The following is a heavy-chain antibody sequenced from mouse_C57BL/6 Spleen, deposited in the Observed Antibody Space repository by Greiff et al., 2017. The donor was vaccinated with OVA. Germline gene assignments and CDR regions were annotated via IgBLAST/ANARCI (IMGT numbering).Heavy chain of an antibody. D-gene: IGHD2-5*01. J-gene: IGHJ2*01. Sequence: QVQLQQPGAELVRPGSSVKLSCKASGYTFTSYWMHWVKQRPIQGLEWIGNIDPSDSETYYNQKFKDKATLTVDKSSSTAYMQLSRLTSENSAVYYSALVYDSNGYWGQGTTLTVSS. CDR1: GYTFTSYW. CDR2: IDPSDSET. CDR3: ALVYDSNGY. V-gene: IGHV1-52*01.